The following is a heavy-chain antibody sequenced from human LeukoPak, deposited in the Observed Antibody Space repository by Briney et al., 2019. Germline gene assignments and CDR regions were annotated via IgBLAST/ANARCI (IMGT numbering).Heavy chain of an antibody. CDR3: ARYSRNGVDEIGF. CDR1: GYSISSGYY. CDR2: IYHGGST. V-gene: IGHV4-38-2*01. J-gene: IGHJ4*02. D-gene: IGHD5-12*01. Sequence: SETLSLTCAVSGYSISSGYYWGCIRRPPGRGLEWIGTIYHGGSTYYNPSLTSRVTISVDTSKNQLSLKLTSVTAADTAVYYCARYSRNGVDEIGFWGQGTLVTVSS.